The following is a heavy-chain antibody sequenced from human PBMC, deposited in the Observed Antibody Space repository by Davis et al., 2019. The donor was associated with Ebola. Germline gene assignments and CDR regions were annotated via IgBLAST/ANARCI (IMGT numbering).Heavy chain of an antibody. Sequence: AASVKVSCKASGYTFTSYAMHWVRQAPGQRLEWMGWINAGNGNTKYSQKFQGRVTITRDTSASTAYMELSSLRSEDTAVYYCARADNGYDSSLDYWGQGTLVTVSS. V-gene: IGHV1-3*01. J-gene: IGHJ4*02. CDR2: INAGNGNT. CDR3: ARADNGYDSSLDY. D-gene: IGHD5-12*01. CDR1: GYTFTSYA.